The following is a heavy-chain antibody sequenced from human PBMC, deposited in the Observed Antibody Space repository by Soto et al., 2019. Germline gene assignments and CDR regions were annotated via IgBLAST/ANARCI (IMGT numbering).Heavy chain of an antibody. CDR3: ARVGDGYNYALPYYYYGMDV. CDR1: GYTFTSYG. Sequence: QVPLVQSGAEVKKPGASVKVSCKASGYTFTSYGISWVRQAPGQGLEWMGWISAYNGNTNYAQKLQGRVTMTTDTSTSTAYMELRSLRSDDTAVYYCARVGDGYNYALPYYYYGMDVWGQGTTVTVSS. J-gene: IGHJ6*02. D-gene: IGHD5-12*01. CDR2: ISAYNGNT. V-gene: IGHV1-18*01.